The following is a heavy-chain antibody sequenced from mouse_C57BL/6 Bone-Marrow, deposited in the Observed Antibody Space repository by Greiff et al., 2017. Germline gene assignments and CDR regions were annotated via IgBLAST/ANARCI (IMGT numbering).Heavy chain of an antibody. CDR3: ASDCYSGSPDY. CDR2: INPSSGYT. V-gene: IGHV1-7*01. J-gene: IGHJ2*01. Sequence: VQLQQSGAELAKPGASVKLSCKASGYTFTSYWMHWVKQRPGQGLEWIGYINPSSGYTKYNQKFKDKATLTADKSSSTAYIQLSSLTYENSAVYYCASDCYSGSPDYWGQGTTLTVSS. D-gene: IGHD1-3*01. CDR1: GYTFTSYW.